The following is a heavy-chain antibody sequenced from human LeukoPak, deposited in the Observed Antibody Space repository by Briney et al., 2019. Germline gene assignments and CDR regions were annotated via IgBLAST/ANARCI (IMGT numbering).Heavy chain of an antibody. CDR2: ISSSSSYI. D-gene: IGHD2-21*01. CDR3: ARDDGAWVVNYYYGMDV. CDR1: GFTFSSYS. V-gene: IGHV3-21*01. Sequence: GGSLRLSCAASGFTFSSYSMNWVRQAPGKGLEWVSSISSSSSYIYYADSVKGRFTISRDNAKNSLYLQMNSLRAEDTAVYYCARDDGAWVVNYYYGMDVWGQGTTVTVSS. J-gene: IGHJ6*02.